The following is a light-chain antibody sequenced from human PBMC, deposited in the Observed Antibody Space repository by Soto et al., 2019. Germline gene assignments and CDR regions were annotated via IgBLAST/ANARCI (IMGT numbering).Light chain of an antibody. J-gene: IGLJ3*02. CDR1: SSDIGGSDF. V-gene: IGLV2-14*01. CDR2: EVN. CDR3: SSYTSSSRV. Sequence: QSVLTQPASVSGSPGQSITISCTGTSSDIGGSDFVSWYQQHPGKAPKLVMSEVNNRPSGVSSRFSGSKSGNTASLTISGLQAEDEADYYCSSYTSSSRVFGGGTKVTVL.